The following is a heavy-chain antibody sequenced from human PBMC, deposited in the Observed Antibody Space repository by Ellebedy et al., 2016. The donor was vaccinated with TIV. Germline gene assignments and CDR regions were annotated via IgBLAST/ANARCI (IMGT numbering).Heavy chain of an antibody. D-gene: IGHD1-26*01. CDR3: AIDDGDDSGSYHEHY. V-gene: IGHV6-1*01. CDR2: AYYRSTWIY. Sequence: SQTLSLTCAIPGDSVSNNGVTWNWIRPSPSRGLEWLGRAYYRSTWIYNYAVSVKGRITINPDTSNNQLSLHLNSVTPEDTAVYYCAIDDGDDSGSYHEHYWGQGTLVIVSP. CDR1: GDSVSNNGVT. J-gene: IGHJ4*02.